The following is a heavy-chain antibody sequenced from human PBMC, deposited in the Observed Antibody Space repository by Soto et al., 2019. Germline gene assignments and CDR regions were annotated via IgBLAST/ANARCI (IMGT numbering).Heavy chain of an antibody. J-gene: IGHJ4*02. Sequence: PSETLSLTCTVSGGSISSGGYYWSWIRQHPGKGLEWIGYIYYSGSTYYNPSLKSRVTISVDTSKNQFSLKLSSVTAADTAVYYCARDDYGGNSGGYWGQGTLVTVSS. V-gene: IGHV4-31*03. CDR2: IYYSGST. D-gene: IGHD4-17*01. CDR3: ARDDYGGNSGGY. CDR1: GGSISSGGYY.